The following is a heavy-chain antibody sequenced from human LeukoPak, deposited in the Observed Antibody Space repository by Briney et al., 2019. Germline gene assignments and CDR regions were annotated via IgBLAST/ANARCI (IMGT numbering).Heavy chain of an antibody. CDR1: GYTFTSYG. J-gene: IGHJ5*02. CDR2: ISAYNGKT. D-gene: IGHD4-17*01. CDR3: ARDAGLRTFDP. Sequence: GASVQVSCKASGYTFTSYGISWVRQAPGQGLEWMGWISAYNGKTNYAQKLQVRVTMTTDTSTSTAYMEVRSLRSADTAVYYCARDAGLRTFDPWGQGTLVTVSS. V-gene: IGHV1-18*01.